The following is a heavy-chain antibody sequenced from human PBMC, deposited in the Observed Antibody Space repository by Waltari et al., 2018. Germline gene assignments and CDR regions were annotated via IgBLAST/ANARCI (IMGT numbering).Heavy chain of an antibody. V-gene: IGHV3-74*01. CDR2: INTDGSST. D-gene: IGHD3-3*01. CDR1: GFTFSSYW. Sequence: EVQLVEAGGGLVQPGGSLRLSGAASGFTFSSYWMHWVRQAPGKGLVWVSRINTDGSSTSYADSVKGRFTISRDNAKNTLYLQMNSLRAEDTAVYYCASSQPADFWSGWGQGTLVTVSS. CDR3: ASSQPADFWSG. J-gene: IGHJ4*02.